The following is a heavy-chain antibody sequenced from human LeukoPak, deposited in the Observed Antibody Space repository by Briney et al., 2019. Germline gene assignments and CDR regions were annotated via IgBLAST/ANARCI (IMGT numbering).Heavy chain of an antibody. D-gene: IGHD7-27*01. Sequence: PGGSLRLSCAASGFIVSNNHMSWVRQAPGKGLEWVSLTYTDTSAYYADSVKGRFTISRDNSKNTLNLQMNSLRVEDTAVYYCARESWGSVGPWGQGTLVTVSS. V-gene: IGHV3-66*02. J-gene: IGHJ5*02. CDR2: TYTDTSA. CDR1: GFIVSNNH. CDR3: ARESWGSVGP.